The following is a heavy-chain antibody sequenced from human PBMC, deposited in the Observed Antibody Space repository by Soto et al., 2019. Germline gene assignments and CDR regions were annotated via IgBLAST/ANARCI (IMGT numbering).Heavy chain of an antibody. D-gene: IGHD3-10*01. J-gene: IGHJ5*02. CDR1: GYTFTSYG. Sequence: QVQLVQSGAEVKKPGASVKVSCKASGYTFTSYGISWVRQAPGQGLEWMGWISAYNGNTNYAQKLQGRVTMTTDTSTSTAYMELRSLRSDDTAVYYCARDFTYGSGEGDWPYNWFDPWGQGTLVTVSS. V-gene: IGHV1-18*01. CDR3: ARDFTYGSGEGDWPYNWFDP. CDR2: ISAYNGNT.